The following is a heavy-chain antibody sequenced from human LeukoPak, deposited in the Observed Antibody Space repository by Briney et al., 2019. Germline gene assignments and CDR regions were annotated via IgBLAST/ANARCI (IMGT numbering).Heavy chain of an antibody. V-gene: IGHV3-23*01. D-gene: IGHD6-13*01. CDR3: ARVVRSSWYGGIDY. CDR1: GFTFSSYV. J-gene: IGHJ4*02. Sequence: GGSLRLSCAVSGFTFSSYVMSWVRQAPGKGLEWVSAISGSGGSTYYADSVKGRFTISRDNSKNTLYLQMNSLRDEDTAVYYCARVVRSSWYGGIDYWGQGTLVTVSS. CDR2: ISGSGGST.